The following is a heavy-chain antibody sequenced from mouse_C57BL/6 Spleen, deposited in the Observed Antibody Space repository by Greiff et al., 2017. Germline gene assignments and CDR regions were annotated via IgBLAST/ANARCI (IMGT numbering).Heavy chain of an antibody. V-gene: IGHV1-61*01. D-gene: IGHD2-5*01. Sequence: QVQLQQPGAELVRPGSSVKLSCKASGYTFTSYWMDWVKQTPGQGLEWIGNIYTPDSETHYNQKFKDKATLTVDKYSSTDDKQLSSLTSEDSAVYYCALYYSNYYAMYYWGTTTSVTVAS. J-gene: IGHJ4*01. CDR3: ALYYSNYYAMYY. CDR2: IYTPDSET. CDR1: GYTFTSYW.